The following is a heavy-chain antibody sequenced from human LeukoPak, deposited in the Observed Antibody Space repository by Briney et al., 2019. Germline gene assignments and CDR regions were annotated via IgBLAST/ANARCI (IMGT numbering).Heavy chain of an antibody. D-gene: IGHD3-10*01. Sequence: SVKVSCKASGGTFSSYAISWVRQAPGQGLEWMGGIIPIFGTANYAQKFQGRVTITADESTSTAYMELSSLRSEDTAVYYCARGYYYGQGGYFDYWGQGTLVTVSS. CDR2: IIPIFGTA. V-gene: IGHV1-69*13. J-gene: IGHJ4*02. CDR1: GGTFSSYA. CDR3: ARGYYYGQGGYFDY.